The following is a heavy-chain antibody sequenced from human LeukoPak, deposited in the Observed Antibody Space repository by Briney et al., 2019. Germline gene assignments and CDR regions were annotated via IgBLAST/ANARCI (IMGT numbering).Heavy chain of an antibody. CDR2: IYYSGST. D-gene: IGHD3-10*01. CDR1: GGSISSYY. CDR3: ARARFGDSRTCYFDY. J-gene: IGHJ4*02. V-gene: IGHV4-59*01. Sequence: SETLSLTCTVSGGSISSYYWSWIRQPPGKGLEWIGYIYYSGSTNYNPSLKSRVTISVDTSKNQFSLQLTSVTAADTAVYYCARARFGDSRTCYFDYWGQGTLVTVSS.